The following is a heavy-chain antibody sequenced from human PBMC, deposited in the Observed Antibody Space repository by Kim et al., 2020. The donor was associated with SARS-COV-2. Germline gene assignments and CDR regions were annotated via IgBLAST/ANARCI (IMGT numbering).Heavy chain of an antibody. D-gene: IGHD3-22*01. CDR3: ARARITMIVVVKYFDY. J-gene: IGHJ4*02. V-gene: IGHV4-31*02. Sequence: PSHKSRVTIQIDTYKNQYSLKLGSVTAADTGVYYCARARITMIVVVKYFDYWGQGTLVTVSS.